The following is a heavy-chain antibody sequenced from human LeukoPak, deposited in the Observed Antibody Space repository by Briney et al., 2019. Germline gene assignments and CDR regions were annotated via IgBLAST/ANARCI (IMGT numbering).Heavy chain of an antibody. J-gene: IGHJ4*02. CDR2: IYPRDGST. V-gene: IGHV1-46*01. Sequence: ASVTVSCTASGYTFTSNYIHWVRQAPGQGLEWMGMIYPRDGSTSYAQKFQGKVTVTRDTSTSTVHMELSGLRSEDTAVYYCARDQEGFDYWGQGTLVTVSS. CDR3: ARDQEGFDY. CDR1: GYTFTSNY.